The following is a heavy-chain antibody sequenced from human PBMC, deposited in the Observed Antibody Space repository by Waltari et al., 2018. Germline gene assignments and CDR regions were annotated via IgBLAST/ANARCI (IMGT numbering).Heavy chain of an antibody. V-gene: IGHV1-69*01. Sequence: QVQLVQSGAEVKKPGSSVKVSCTASGGTFSSYAISWVTQATGQGLEWMGGIIPIFGTANYAQKFQGRVTITADESTSTAYMELSSLRSEDTAVYYCARTTYNWNYLYYFDYWGQGTLVTVSS. CDR1: GGTFSSYA. J-gene: IGHJ4*02. CDR3: ARTTYNWNYLYYFDY. CDR2: IIPIFGTA. D-gene: IGHD1-7*01.